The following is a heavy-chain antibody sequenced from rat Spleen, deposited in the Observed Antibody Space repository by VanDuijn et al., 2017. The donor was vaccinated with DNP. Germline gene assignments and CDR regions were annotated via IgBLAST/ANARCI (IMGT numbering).Heavy chain of an antibody. V-gene: IGHV5-58*01. CDR2: INPDGGST. CDR1: GFTFSSYW. Sequence: EVQLVETGGGLVQPGRSLKLSCVASGFTFSSYWMYWIRQAPGKGLEWVASINPDGGSTHYRDSVKGRFTVSSDNAKNTLHLQMNSLRAEDTATYFCARHGRVTTVAAYWYLDFWGPGAMVTVSS. CDR3: ARHGRVTTVAAYWYLDF. J-gene: IGHJ1*01. D-gene: IGHD1-11*01.